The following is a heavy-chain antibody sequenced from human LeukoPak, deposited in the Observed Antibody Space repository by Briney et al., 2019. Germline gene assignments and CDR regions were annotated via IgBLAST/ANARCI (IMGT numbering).Heavy chain of an antibody. D-gene: IGHD6-19*01. CDR3: AKDVAGTLYYFDY. CDR2: ITSGGNT. J-gene: IGHJ4*02. CDR1: GFTFSSSA. V-gene: IGHV3-23*01. Sequence: HPGGSLRLSFAASGFTFSSSAMSWVRQAPGKGLEWVSGITSGGNTYYADSVKGRFTISRDNSKNTLYLQMNSLRAEDTAVYYCAKDVAGTLYYFDYWGQGTLVTVSS.